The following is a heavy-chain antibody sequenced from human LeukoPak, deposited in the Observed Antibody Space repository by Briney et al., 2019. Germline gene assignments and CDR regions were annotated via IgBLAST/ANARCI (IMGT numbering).Heavy chain of an antibody. Sequence: ASVKVSCKASGYTFTSYGISWVRQAPGQGLEWMGWINADNGNTNHAQKLQGRVTVTTDTSTSTAYMELRGLRSDDTAVYYCAREAAAGWFDYWGQGTLVTVSS. CDR1: GYTFTSYG. CDR2: INADNGNT. V-gene: IGHV1-18*01. J-gene: IGHJ4*02. CDR3: AREAAAGWFDY. D-gene: IGHD6-13*01.